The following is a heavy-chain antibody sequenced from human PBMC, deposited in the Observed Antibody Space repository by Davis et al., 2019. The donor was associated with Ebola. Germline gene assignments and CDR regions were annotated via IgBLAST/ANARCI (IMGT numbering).Heavy chain of an antibody. CDR2: INHSGST. D-gene: IGHD4-17*01. J-gene: IGHJ4*02. Sequence: PSETLSLTCTVSGGSISSGGYYWSWIRQPPGKGLEWIGEINHSGSTNYNPSLKSRVTISVDRSKNQFSLKLSSVTAADTAVYYCARGANYGDSYYFDYWGQGTLVTVSS. CDR1: GGSISSGGYY. V-gene: IGHV4-30-2*01. CDR3: ARGANYGDSYYFDY.